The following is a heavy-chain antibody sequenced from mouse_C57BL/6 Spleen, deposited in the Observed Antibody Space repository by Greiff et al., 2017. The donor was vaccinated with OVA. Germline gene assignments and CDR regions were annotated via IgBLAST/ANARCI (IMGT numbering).Heavy chain of an antibody. CDR3: ARYYDYDGY. CDR2: IYPGSGST. D-gene: IGHD2-4*01. J-gene: IGHJ2*01. V-gene: IGHV1-55*01. CDR1: GYTFTSYW. Sequence: QVQLQQPGAELVKPGASVKMSCKASGYTFTSYWITWVKQRPGQGLEWIGDIYPGSGSTKYNEKFKSKATLTVDTSSSTAYMHLSSLTSEDSAVYYCARYYDYDGYWGQGTTLTVSS.